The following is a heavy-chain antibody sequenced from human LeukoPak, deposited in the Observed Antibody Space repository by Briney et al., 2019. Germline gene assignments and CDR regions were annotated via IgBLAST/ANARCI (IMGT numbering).Heavy chain of an antibody. D-gene: IGHD3-3*01. CDR2: ISSSSSTI. Sequence: GGSLRLSCAASGFTFNSYTMNWVRQAPGKGLEWVSYISSSSSTIYYADSVKGRFTISIDNAKNSLYLQMNSLRAEDTAVYYCARESRTIFGVVIIRDYYYYMDVWGKGTTVTVSS. J-gene: IGHJ6*03. V-gene: IGHV3-48*01. CDR3: ARESRTIFGVVIIRDYYYYMDV. CDR1: GFTFNSYT.